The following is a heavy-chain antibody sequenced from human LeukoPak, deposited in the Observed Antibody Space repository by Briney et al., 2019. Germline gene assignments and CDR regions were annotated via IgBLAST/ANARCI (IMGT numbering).Heavy chain of an antibody. V-gene: IGHV3-23*01. CDR3: AKTGVGSYGLNYYYGMDV. CDR1: GFTFSSYA. CDR2: ISGSGGST. D-gene: IGHD5-18*01. J-gene: IGHJ6*02. Sequence: PGGSLRLSCAASGFTFSSYAMSWVRQAPGKGLEWVSAISGSGGSTYYADSVKGRFTISRDNSKNTLYLQMNSLRAEDTAVYYCAKTGVGSYGLNYYYGMDVWGQGTTVTVSS.